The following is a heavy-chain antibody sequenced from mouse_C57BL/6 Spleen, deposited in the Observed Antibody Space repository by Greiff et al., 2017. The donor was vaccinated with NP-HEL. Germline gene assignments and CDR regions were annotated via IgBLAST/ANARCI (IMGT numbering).Heavy chain of an antibody. D-gene: IGHD3-2*02. CDR3: ARSDGSGSYYAMDY. J-gene: IGHJ4*01. CDR1: GYAFSSYW. CDR2: IYPGDGDT. Sequence: VQRVESGAELVKPGASVKISCKASGYAFSSYWMNWVKQRPGKGLEWIGQIYPGDGDTNYNGKFKGKATLTADKSSSTAYMQLSSLTSEDSAVYFCARSDGSGSYYAMDYWGQGTSVTVSS. V-gene: IGHV1-80*01.